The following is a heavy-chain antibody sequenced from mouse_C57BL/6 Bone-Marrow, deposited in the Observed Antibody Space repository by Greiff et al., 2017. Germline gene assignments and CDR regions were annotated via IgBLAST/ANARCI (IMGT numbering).Heavy chain of an antibody. CDR1: GYTFTDYY. D-gene: IGHD6-5*01. V-gene: IGHV1-76*01. CDR2: IYPGSGNT. Sequence: QVQLQQSGAELVRPGASVKLSCKASGYTFTDYYINWVKQRPGQGLEWIARIYPGSGNTYYNEKFKGKATLTAEKSSTTAYMQLSSLTSEDSAVYICASYWDYWGQGTTLTVSS. J-gene: IGHJ2*01. CDR3: ASYWDY.